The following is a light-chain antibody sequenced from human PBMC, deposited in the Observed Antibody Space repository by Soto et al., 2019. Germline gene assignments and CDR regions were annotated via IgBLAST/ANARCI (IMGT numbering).Light chain of an antibody. V-gene: IGKV3-20*01. CDR3: QQGGSSPCWT. Sequence: EIVLTQSPGTLSLSPGERATLSCRASQSVSSISLAWYQQKPGQAPRLLIYGASSRAAGIPDRFSGSGSGTDFTLTISRLEPEDFAVYYCQQGGSSPCWTF. CDR1: QSVSSIS. CDR2: GAS. J-gene: IGKJ1*01.